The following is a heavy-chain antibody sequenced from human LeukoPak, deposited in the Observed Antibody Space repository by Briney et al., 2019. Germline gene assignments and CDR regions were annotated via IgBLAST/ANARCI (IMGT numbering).Heavy chain of an antibody. CDR2: IYYSGST. CDR1: GGSINNYY. J-gene: IGHJ4*02. V-gene: IGHV4-59*08. CDR3: ATHKRAVAGFDS. D-gene: IGHD1-1*01. Sequence: SETLSLTCIVSGGSINNYYWSWIRQPPGKGLEWIGYIYYSGSTNYNPSLKSRVTMSVARSENQFSLKLTSVTAADTAVYYCATHKRAVAGFDSWGQGTLVTVSS.